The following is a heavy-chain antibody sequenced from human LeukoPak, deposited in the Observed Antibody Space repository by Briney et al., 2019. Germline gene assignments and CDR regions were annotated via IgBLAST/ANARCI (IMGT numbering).Heavy chain of an antibody. CDR1: GGTFSSYA. CDR3: ARDRLAGSGSQYFDY. Sequence: ASVKVSCKASGGTFSSYAISWVRQAPGQGLEWMGWINPNSGGTNYAQKFQGRVTMTRDTSISTAYMELSRLRSDDTAVYYCARDRLAGSGSQYFDYWGQGTLVTVSS. CDR2: INPNSGGT. V-gene: IGHV1-2*02. D-gene: IGHD1-26*01. J-gene: IGHJ4*02.